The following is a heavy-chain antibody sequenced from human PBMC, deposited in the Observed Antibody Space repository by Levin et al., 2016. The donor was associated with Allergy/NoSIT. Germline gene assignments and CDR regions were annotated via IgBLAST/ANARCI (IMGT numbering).Heavy chain of an antibody. CDR2: INPSGGST. Sequence: WVRQAPGQGLEWMGIINPSGGSTSYAQKFQGRVTMTRDTSTSTVYMELSSLRSEDTAVYYCARWDSGSYYAYYFDYWGQGTLVTVSS. V-gene: IGHV1-46*01. D-gene: IGHD1-26*01. J-gene: IGHJ4*02. CDR3: ARWDSGSYYAYYFDY.